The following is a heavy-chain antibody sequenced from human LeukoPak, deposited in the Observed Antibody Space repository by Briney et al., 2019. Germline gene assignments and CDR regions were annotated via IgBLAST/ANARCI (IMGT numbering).Heavy chain of an antibody. CDR3: ARAASSWENWFDP. V-gene: IGHV4-61*02. CDR1: GGSISSGSYY. CDR2: IYTSGST. J-gene: IGHJ5*02. D-gene: IGHD6-13*01. Sequence: SQTLSLTCTVSGGSISSGSYYWSWIRQPAGKGLEWIGRIYTSGSTNYNPSLKSRVTMSVDTSKNQFSLKLSSVTAADTAVYYCARAASSWENWFDPWGQGTLVTVSS.